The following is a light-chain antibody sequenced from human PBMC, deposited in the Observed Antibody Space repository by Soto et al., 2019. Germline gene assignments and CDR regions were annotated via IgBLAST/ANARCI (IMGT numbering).Light chain of an antibody. CDR3: QQSHRMPYT. CDR1: QNINMY. J-gene: IGKJ2*01. CDR2: GAS. Sequence: DIQMTQSPSPRSASVGDRVTISCRARQNINMYLNWYQQIPGKAPKLLIFGASWLQSGVPSRFSGSGSGTDFTLTISSLQPEDFALYYCQQSHRMPYTFGPGTKLDIK. V-gene: IGKV1-39*01.